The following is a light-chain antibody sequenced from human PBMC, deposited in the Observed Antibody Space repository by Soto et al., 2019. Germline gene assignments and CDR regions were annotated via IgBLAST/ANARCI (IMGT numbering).Light chain of an antibody. Sequence: QSALTQPASVSGSPGQSITLSCAGTSSDVGGSNYVSWYQQHPGKAPKLMIYDVYNRPSGVSNRFSGSKSGNTASLTISGLQAEDEADYYCSSHSSSGNIEVFGAGTKLTVL. CDR2: DVY. J-gene: IGLJ2*01. CDR3: SSHSSSGNIEV. V-gene: IGLV2-14*03. CDR1: SSDVGGSNY.